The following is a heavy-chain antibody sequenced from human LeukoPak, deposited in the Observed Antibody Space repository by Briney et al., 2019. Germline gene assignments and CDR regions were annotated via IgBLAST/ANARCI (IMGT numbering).Heavy chain of an antibody. V-gene: IGHV3-23*01. Sequence: GGSLRLSCEASGFTFSSYAMSWVRQAPGKGLEWVSVISGSGGSTYYADSVKGRFNISRDNSKNTLHLQMNSLRAEDTAVYYCAKDGDYYYGSGSYYDYWGQGTLVTVSS. D-gene: IGHD3-10*01. CDR1: GFTFSSYA. CDR3: AKDGDYYYGSGSYYDY. CDR2: ISGSGGST. J-gene: IGHJ4*02.